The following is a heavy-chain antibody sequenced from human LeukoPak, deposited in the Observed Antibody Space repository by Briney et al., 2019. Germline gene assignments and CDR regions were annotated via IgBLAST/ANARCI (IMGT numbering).Heavy chain of an antibody. J-gene: IGHJ4*02. CDR3: ARVYGYCSVGDCYYAY. D-gene: IGHD2-15*01. CDR2: INSSGSS. CDR1: GGSISSGSYY. V-gene: IGHV4-61*02. Sequence: PSQTLSLTCTVSGGSISSGSYYWSWIRQSAGKGLEWIGRINSSGSSNYNPSFKSRVTISVDTSMNQFSLKLTSVTAADTAVYYCARVYGYCSVGDCYYAYWGQGTLVTVSS.